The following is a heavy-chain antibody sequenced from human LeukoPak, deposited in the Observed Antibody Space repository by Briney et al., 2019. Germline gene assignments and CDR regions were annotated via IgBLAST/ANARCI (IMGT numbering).Heavy chain of an antibody. D-gene: IGHD2-21*02. CDR2: ISGSGGST. Sequence: GGSLRLSCAASGFTFSSYAMSWVRQAPGKGLEWVSAISGSGGSTYYADSVKGRFTISRDNSKNTLYLQMNSLRAEDTAVYYCAKDLSIVVVTAVNAFDIWGQGTMVTVSS. J-gene: IGHJ3*02. CDR3: AKDLSIVVVTAVNAFDI. V-gene: IGHV3-23*01. CDR1: GFTFSSYA.